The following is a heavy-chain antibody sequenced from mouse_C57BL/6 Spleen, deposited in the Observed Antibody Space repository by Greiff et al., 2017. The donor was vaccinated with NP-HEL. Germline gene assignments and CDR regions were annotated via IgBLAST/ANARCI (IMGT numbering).Heavy chain of an antibody. CDR2: FYPGSGSI. J-gene: IGHJ2*01. D-gene: IGHD1-1*01. CDR3: ARHEEGVPLYGSYCDY. V-gene: IGHV1-62-2*01. Sequence: QVQLQQSGAELVKPGASVKLSCKASGYTFTEYTIHWVKQRSGQGLEWIGWFYPGSGSIKYNEKFKDKATLTADKSSSTVYMELSRLTSEGSAVYFWARHEEGVPLYGSYCDYWGKGTTLTVS. CDR1: GYTFTEYT.